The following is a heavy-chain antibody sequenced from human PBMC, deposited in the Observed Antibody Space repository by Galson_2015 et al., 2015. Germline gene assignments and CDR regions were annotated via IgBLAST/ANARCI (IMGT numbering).Heavy chain of an antibody. D-gene: IGHD3-3*01. CDR3: ARDSRITIFGVVHYYMDV. Sequence: SLRLSCAASGFTFSSYGMHWVRQAPGKGLEWVAAIWYDGSNKYYADSVKGRFTISRDNSKNTLYLQMNSLRAEDTAVYYCARDSRITIFGVVHYYMDVWGKGTTVTVSS. CDR1: GFTFSSYG. CDR2: IWYDGSNK. V-gene: IGHV3-33*01. J-gene: IGHJ6*03.